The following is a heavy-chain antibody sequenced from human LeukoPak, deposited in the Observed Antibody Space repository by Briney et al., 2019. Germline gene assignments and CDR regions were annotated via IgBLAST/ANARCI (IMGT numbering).Heavy chain of an antibody. V-gene: IGHV1-3*01. J-gene: IGHJ6*02. CDR3: ARSIIIVPNTSYYYYYMDV. CDR1: GYTFTSHA. CDR2: INGATGNT. Sequence: ASVKVSCKASGYTFTSHALHWVRQAPGEGLEWMAWINGATGNTEYSQKFQARVTITRDTSASTAYMELSSLRFEDTAVYYCARSIIIVPNTSYYYYYMDVWGQGTTVTVSS. D-gene: IGHD2/OR15-2a*01.